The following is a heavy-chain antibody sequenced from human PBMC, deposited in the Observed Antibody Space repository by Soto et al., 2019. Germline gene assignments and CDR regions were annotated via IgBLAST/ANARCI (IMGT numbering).Heavy chain of an antibody. CDR2: IIPILDVA. CDR1: GGDFLSYT. D-gene: IGHD3-10*01. CDR3: AQMWFGELWHGMDV. J-gene: IGHJ6*02. V-gene: IGHV1-69*02. Sequence: QLVQSGAEVKKPGSSVKVSCKASGGDFLSYTISWVRQAPGQGPEWMGTIIPILDVAKNAQKFQGRVAITAEKATSTVYMELRNLRSDDTAVYYCAQMWFGELWHGMDVWGQGTTITVSS.